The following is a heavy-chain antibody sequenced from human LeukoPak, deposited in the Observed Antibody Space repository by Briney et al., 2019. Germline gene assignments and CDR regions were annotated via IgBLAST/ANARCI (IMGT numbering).Heavy chain of an antibody. CDR1: GYSFTSYW. Sequence: GESLKISCKGSGYSFTSYWMGWVRQMPGKGLEWMGIIYPGDSDTRYGPSFQGQVTISADKSINTAFLQWSSLEASDTAMYYCARPDYGDFYAFEIWGQGTMVTVSS. D-gene: IGHD4-17*01. CDR3: ARPDYGDFYAFEI. V-gene: IGHV5-51*01. J-gene: IGHJ3*02. CDR2: IYPGDSDT.